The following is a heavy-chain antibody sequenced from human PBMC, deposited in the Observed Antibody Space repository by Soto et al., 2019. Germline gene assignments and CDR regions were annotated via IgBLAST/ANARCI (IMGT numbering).Heavy chain of an antibody. D-gene: IGHD3-3*01. J-gene: IGHJ4*02. Sequence: SETLSLTCTVSGGSVSSGSYYWSWIRQPPGKGLEWIGYIYYSGSTNYNPSLKSRVTISVDTSKSQFSLKLSSVTAADTAVYYCARDRAHYDFWSGPDFDYWGQGTLVTVSS. CDR2: IYYSGST. CDR1: GGSVSSGSYY. CDR3: ARDRAHYDFWSGPDFDY. V-gene: IGHV4-61*01.